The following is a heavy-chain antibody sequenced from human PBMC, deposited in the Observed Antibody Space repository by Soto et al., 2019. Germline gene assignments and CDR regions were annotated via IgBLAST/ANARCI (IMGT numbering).Heavy chain of an antibody. CDR2: IKQDGSEK. J-gene: IGHJ4*02. D-gene: IGHD6-13*01. CDR3: ARVHSSSYHFFDY. V-gene: IGHV3-7*01. CDR1: GFIFSSDW. Sequence: PGGSLRLSCAASGFIFSSDWMHWVRQAPGKGLVWVANIKQDGSEKYYVDSVKGRFTISRDNSKNTLYLQMSSLRAEDTAVYYCARVHSSSYHFFDYWGQGTLVTVSS.